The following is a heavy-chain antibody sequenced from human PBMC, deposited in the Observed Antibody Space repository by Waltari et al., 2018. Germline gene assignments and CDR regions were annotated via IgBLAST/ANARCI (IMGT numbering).Heavy chain of an antibody. CDR2: IATDNGDT. Sequence: QVQLVQSGAEVKQPGASVKVSCKASGYTFTDFSIHWVRQAPGQGLEWMGKIATDNGDTVYAQKFQDRVTVTRHTSINTAYLEVTSLGSDDTAVYYCATGTYRRGGGFWGQGTQVIVSS. J-gene: IGHJ4*02. CDR3: ATGTYRRGGGF. V-gene: IGHV1-2*02. CDR1: GYTFTDFS. D-gene: IGHD3-10*01.